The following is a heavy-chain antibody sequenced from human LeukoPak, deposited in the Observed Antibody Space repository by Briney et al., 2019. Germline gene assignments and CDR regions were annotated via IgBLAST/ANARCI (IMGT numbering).Heavy chain of an antibody. D-gene: IGHD3-10*01. CDR2: ISGSGGST. J-gene: IGHJ4*02. CDR3: AKGYGSGSYVPYYFDY. CDR1: GFTFSSYA. Sequence: GGSLRLSCAASGFTFSSYAMSWVRQAPGKGLEWVSTISGSGGSTYYADSVKGRFTISRDNSKNTLYLQMNSLRAEDTAVYYCAKGYGSGSYVPYYFDYWGQGTLVTVSS. V-gene: IGHV3-23*01.